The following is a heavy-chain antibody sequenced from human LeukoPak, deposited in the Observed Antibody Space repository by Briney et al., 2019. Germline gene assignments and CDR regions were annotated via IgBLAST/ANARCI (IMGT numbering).Heavy chain of an antibody. J-gene: IGHJ4*02. V-gene: IGHV3-74*01. CDR3: TRTYYYDSIDYFDY. CDR2: IKSDGSST. Sequence: GGSLRLYCAASGFTFRSYWMHWVRQAPGKGLVWVSRIKSDGSSTIYADSVKGRFTISRDNAKNTLYPQMNSLRAEDTAVYYCTRTYYYDSIDYFDYWGQGALVTVSS. D-gene: IGHD3-22*01. CDR1: GFTFRSYW.